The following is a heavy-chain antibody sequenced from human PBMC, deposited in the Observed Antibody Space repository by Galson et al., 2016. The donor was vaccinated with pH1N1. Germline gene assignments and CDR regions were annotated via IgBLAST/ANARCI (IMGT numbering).Heavy chain of an antibody. CDR1: GFSLSSFW. CDR3: ARAIAQGDSY. CDR2: INQDGSVK. Sequence: SLRLSCAASGFSLSSFWMTWVRQAPGKGLEWVANINQDGSVKYYVDSVKGRFTISRDSAKNSRYLQMDSLRAEDTAIYYCARAIAQGDSYWGQGTLVTVSS. V-gene: IGHV3-7*01. J-gene: IGHJ4*02. D-gene: IGHD2-21*01.